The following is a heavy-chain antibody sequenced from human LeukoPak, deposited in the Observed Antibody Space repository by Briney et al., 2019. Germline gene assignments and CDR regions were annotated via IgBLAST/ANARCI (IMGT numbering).Heavy chain of an antibody. CDR1: GFTFSSYA. D-gene: IGHD3-3*01. Sequence: PGGSLRLSCAASGFTFSSYAMHWVRQAAGKGLEWVAVISYDGNNKYYADSVKGRFTISRDNSKNTLYLQMNSLRDEDTAVYYCARDPGPLLRFLEWSYGGSGMDVWGQGTTVTVSS. J-gene: IGHJ6*02. V-gene: IGHV3-30*04. CDR3: ARDPGPLLRFLEWSYGGSGMDV. CDR2: ISYDGNNK.